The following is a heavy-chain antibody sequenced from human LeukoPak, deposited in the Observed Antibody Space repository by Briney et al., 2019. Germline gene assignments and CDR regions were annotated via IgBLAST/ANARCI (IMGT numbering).Heavy chain of an antibody. V-gene: IGHV3-9*01. CDR3: AKDRRGGADY. CDR1: GFTFDDYA. CDR2: ISWNSGSI. J-gene: IGHJ4*02. Sequence: GGSLRLPCAASGFTFDDYAMHWVRQAPGKGLEWVSGISWNSGSIGYADSVKGRFTISRDNAKNSLYLQMNSLRAEDTALYYCAKDRRGGADYWGQGTLVTVSS. D-gene: IGHD3-16*01.